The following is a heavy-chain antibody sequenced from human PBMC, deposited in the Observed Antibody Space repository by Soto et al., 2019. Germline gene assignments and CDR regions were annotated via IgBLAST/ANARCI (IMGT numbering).Heavy chain of an antibody. CDR1: GFTVSSNY. J-gene: IGHJ6*03. V-gene: IGHV3-53*04. D-gene: IGHD3-10*01. CDR2: IYSGGNT. CDR3: ARALYYGSGRYYYYYMDV. Sequence: GGSLRLSCAASGFTVSSNYMSWVRQAPGKGLEWVSVIYSGGNTYYADSVKGRFTISRHNSHNTLYLQMNSLRGEDTAVYYCARALYYGSGRYYYYYMDVWGKGTTVTVSS.